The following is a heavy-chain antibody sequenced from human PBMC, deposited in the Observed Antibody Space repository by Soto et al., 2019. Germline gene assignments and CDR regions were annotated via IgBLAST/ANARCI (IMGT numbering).Heavy chain of an antibody. CDR3: AHYSSGWYGFDY. CDR2: INPSGGST. CDR1: GYTFTSYY. Sequence: QVQLVQSGAEVKKPGASVKVSCKASGYTFTSYYMHWVRQAPGQGLEWMGIINPSGGSTSYAQKFKGRVTMTRDTSTSTVYMELSSLRSEDTAVYYCAHYSSGWYGFDYWGQGTLVTVSS. V-gene: IGHV1-46*03. J-gene: IGHJ4*02. D-gene: IGHD6-19*01.